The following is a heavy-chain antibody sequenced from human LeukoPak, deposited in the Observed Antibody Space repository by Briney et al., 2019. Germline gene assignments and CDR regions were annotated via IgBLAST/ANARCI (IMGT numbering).Heavy chain of an antibody. D-gene: IGHD5-12*01. Sequence: GGSLRLSCAASGFTFSTYTIHWVRQAPGKGLEWVAVISYDGSNKYYADSVKGRFTISKDNSKNTLYLQMNSLRPEDTAVYYCAKDRIYNWGQGTLVTVSS. CDR1: GFTFSTYT. J-gene: IGHJ4*02. CDR2: ISYDGSNK. V-gene: IGHV3-30-3*01. CDR3: AKDRIYN.